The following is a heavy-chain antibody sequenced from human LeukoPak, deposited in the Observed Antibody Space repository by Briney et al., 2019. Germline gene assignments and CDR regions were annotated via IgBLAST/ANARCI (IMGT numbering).Heavy chain of an antibody. D-gene: IGHD2-8*01. J-gene: IGHJ4*02. V-gene: IGHV3-23*01. CDR1: GFNFNSYT. CDR3: AEDLMPDGVDNFDH. CDR2: ILASGSPT. Sequence: QPGGSLRLSCAASGFNFNSYTMNWVRQAPGKGLQWVANILASGSPTYYADSVKGRFIISRDNSKNTVYLQMNSLRVEDTAIYYCAEDLMPDGVDNFDHWGQGILVTVSS.